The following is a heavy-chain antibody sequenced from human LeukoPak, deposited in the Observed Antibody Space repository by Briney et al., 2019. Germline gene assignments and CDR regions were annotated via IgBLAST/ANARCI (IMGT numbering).Heavy chain of an antibody. J-gene: IGHJ4*02. CDR3: ASQRYYDYVWGSYPELDY. CDR2: ISWNSGSI. V-gene: IGHV3-9*01. CDR1: GFTFDDYA. D-gene: IGHD3-16*02. Sequence: GRSLRLSCAASGFTFDDYAMHWVRQAPGKGPEWVSGISWNSGSIGYADSVKGRFTISRDNAKNSLYLQMNSLRAEDTAVYYCASQRYYDYVWGSYPELDYWGQGTLVTVSS.